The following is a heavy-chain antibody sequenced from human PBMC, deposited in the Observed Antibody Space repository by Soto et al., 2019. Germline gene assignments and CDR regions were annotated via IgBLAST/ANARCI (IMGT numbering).Heavy chain of an antibody. Sequence: SVKGSCKAAGGTFSSYAISWVRQAPGQGLEWMGGIIPIFGTANYAQKFQGRVTITADESTSTAYMELSSLRSEDTAVYYCARDYLGGWELRSWFDPWGQGTLVTVSS. V-gene: IGHV1-69*13. CDR2: IIPIFGTA. CDR1: GGTFSSYA. D-gene: IGHD1-26*01. J-gene: IGHJ5*02. CDR3: ARDYLGGWELRSWFDP.